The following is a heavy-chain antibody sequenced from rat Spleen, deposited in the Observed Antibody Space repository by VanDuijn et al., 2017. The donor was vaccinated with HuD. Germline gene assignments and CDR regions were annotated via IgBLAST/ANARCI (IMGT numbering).Heavy chain of an antibody. J-gene: IGHJ2*01. CDR1: GFTFSSAA. Sequence: VQVVESGGGLVQPKESLGISCAASGFTFSSAAMYWVRQAPGKGLECVACIRTKPNNYATYYANSVKGRFTISRDDSKSVVYLQMDNLKTEDTAMYYCSAMGVGFWGQGVMVTVSS. CDR3: SAMGVGF. V-gene: IGHV10-5*01. CDR2: IRTKPNNYAT. D-gene: IGHD1-7*01.